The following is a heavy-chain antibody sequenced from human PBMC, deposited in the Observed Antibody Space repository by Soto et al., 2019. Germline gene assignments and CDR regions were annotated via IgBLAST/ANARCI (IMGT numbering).Heavy chain of an antibody. CDR2: IYYSGST. D-gene: IGHD2-15*01. CDR1: GGSISSSSYY. Sequence: SETLSLTCTVSGGSISSSSYYWGWIRQPPGKGLEWIGSIYYSGSTYYNPSLKSRVTISVDTSKNQFSLKLSSVTAADTAVYYCARLPLGYCSGGSCPDLNHKDDAFDIWGQGTMVTVSS. V-gene: IGHV4-39*01. CDR3: ARLPLGYCSGGSCPDLNHKDDAFDI. J-gene: IGHJ3*02.